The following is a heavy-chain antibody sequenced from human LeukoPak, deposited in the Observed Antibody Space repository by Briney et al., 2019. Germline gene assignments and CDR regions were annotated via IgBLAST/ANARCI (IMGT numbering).Heavy chain of an antibody. D-gene: IGHD4-23*01. CDR2: INWNSDTK. CDR1: GFAFHNYA. V-gene: IGHV3-9*01. Sequence: GGSLRLSCVGSGFAFHNYAMHWVRRPPGKGLEWVSAINWNSDTKAYADSVKGRFTISRDRARNSLYLQMDSLRPEDTALYYCAKDTGGNGAYFYAMDVWGQGTLATVS. J-gene: IGHJ6*02. CDR3: AKDTGGNGAYFYAMDV.